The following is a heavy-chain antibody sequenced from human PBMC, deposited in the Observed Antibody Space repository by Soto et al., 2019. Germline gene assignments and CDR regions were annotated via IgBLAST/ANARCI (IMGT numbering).Heavy chain of an antibody. J-gene: IGHJ3*01. CDR2: IGGSGGTK. V-gene: IGHV3-48*03. D-gene: IGHD3-10*01. Sequence: PGGSLRLSCAASGFSFSSYEMNWVRQASGKGLEWISYIGGSGGTKYSADSVKGRFIISRDNAQNSLYLQMNSLRVEDTAVYYCARDRGGDVGQFLFPDGFDLWGQGTMVTVSS. CDR3: ARDRGGDVGQFLFPDGFDL. CDR1: GFSFSSYE.